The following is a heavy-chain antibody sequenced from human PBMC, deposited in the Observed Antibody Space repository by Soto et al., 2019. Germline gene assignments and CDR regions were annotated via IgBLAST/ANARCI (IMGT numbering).Heavy chain of an antibody. Sequence: QLQLQESGPGLVKPSETLSLTCTVSGGSISSSSYYWGWIRQPPGKGLEWIGSIYYSGSTYYNPSLKSRVTISVHTSKNQFSLKLSSVTAADTAVYYCARGDGSGWYPFDYWGQGTLVPVSS. V-gene: IGHV4-39*01. CDR3: ARGDGSGWYPFDY. CDR1: GGSISSSSYY. CDR2: IYYSGST. J-gene: IGHJ4*02. D-gene: IGHD6-19*01.